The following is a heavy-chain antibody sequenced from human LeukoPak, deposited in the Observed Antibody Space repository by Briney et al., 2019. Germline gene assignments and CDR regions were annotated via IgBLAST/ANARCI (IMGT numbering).Heavy chain of an antibody. CDR3: ARALGGTTSTY. D-gene: IGHD1-7*01. CDR2: INNDGSIT. CDR1: GFTFTNYA. V-gene: IGHV3-74*01. Sequence: SGGSLRLSCAASGFTFTNYAMTWVRQAPGKGLVWVSLINNDGSITNYADSVKGRFTISRDNAKNTLYLQMNSLRAEDTAVYYCARALGGTTSTYWGQGTLVTVSS. J-gene: IGHJ4*02.